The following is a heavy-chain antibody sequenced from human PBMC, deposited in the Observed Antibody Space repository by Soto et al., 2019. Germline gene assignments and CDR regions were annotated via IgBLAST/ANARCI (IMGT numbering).Heavy chain of an antibody. Sequence: GGSLRLSSAASGFTFRSYAMNWVRQAPGKGLEWVSAISGSGGSTYYADSVKGRFTISRDNSKNTLYLQMNSLRAEDTAVYYSAKDQDLAVAGTFDYWGQGTLVTVS. V-gene: IGHV3-23*01. CDR3: AKDQDLAVAGTFDY. CDR1: GFTFRSYA. CDR2: ISGSGGST. J-gene: IGHJ4*02. D-gene: IGHD6-19*01.